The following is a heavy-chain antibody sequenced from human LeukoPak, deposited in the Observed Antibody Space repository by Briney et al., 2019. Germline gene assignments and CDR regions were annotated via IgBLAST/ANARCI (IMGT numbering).Heavy chain of an antibody. CDR3: ARDLGYCSGGSCSYFDY. V-gene: IGHV4-61*01. D-gene: IGHD2-15*01. Sequence: SETLSLTCTVSCGSVSNGSYYWSWIRRPPGKGLEWIGYIYYSGSTNYNPSLKSRVTISVDTSKNQFSLKLSSVTAADTAVYYCARDLGYCSGGSCSYFDYWGQGTLVTVSS. CDR1: CGSVSNGSYY. CDR2: IYYSGST. J-gene: IGHJ4*02.